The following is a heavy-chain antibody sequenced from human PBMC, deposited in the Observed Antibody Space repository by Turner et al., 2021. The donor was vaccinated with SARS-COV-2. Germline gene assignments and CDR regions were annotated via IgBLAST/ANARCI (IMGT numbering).Heavy chain of an antibody. CDR1: GYSFSRYG. V-gene: IGHV3-33*01. D-gene: IGHD1-26*01. Sequence: QVQLVATGGGVVQPGRSLRLSCAATGYSFSRYGMHWVRQAPGKGLEWVAVIWYDGSNKYNADSVKGRFTISRDNSKNTLYLQMNSLRAEDTAVYYCATGSGSYYFSPTYYFDYWGQGTLVTVSS. J-gene: IGHJ4*02. CDR2: IWYDGSNK. CDR3: ATGSGSYYFSPTYYFDY.